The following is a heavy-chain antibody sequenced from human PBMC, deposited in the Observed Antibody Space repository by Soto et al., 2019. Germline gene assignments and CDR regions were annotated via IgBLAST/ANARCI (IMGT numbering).Heavy chain of an antibody. J-gene: IGHJ4*02. CDR3: AQGTAVARQHFAN. CDR1: GFTFSDFG. D-gene: IGHD6-19*01. Sequence: QVQLVESGGGVVQPERSLRLSCATSGFTFSDFGMHWVRQAPGKGLGWVAAISADGSDKYYPGSVQGRFTIPRDNTKNALYLQMNSLRTGDTAIYYCAQGTAVARQHFANWGQGTLVTVSS. V-gene: IGHV3-30*18. CDR2: ISADGSDK.